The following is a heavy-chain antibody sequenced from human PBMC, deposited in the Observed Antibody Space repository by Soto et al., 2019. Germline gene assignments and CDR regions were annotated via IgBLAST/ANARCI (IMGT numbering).Heavy chain of an antibody. CDR3: ARGGEGDYDYIWGELFP. D-gene: IGHD3-16*01. CDR2: IYYSGST. Sequence: QVQLQESGPGLVKPSETLSLTCTVSGGSISSYYWSWIRQPPGKGLEWIGYIYYSGSTNYNPSLKSRVTISVDTSKNQFSLKLSSVTAADTAVYYCARGGEGDYDYIWGELFPWGQGTLVTVSS. V-gene: IGHV4-59*01. J-gene: IGHJ5*02. CDR1: GGSISSYY.